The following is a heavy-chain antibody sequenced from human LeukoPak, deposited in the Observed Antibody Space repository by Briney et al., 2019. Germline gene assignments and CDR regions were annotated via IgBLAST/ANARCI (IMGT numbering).Heavy chain of an antibody. CDR1: GFTFSSYG. V-gene: IGHV3-30*18. Sequence: GGSLGLSCAASGFTFSSYGMHWIRQAPGKGLEWVAVISYDGSNKYYADSVKGRFTISRDNSKDTLYLQMNSLRAEDTAVYYCAKDQILTGYYVNWFDPWGQGTLVTVSS. CDR2: ISYDGSNK. J-gene: IGHJ5*02. CDR3: AKDQILTGYYVNWFDP. D-gene: IGHD3-9*01.